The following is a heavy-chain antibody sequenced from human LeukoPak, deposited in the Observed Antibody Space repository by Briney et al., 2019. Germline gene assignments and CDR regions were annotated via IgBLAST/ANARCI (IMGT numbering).Heavy chain of an antibody. CDR2: ISGTSSHI. CDR1: GFTFSSFS. D-gene: IGHD3-10*02. J-gene: IGHJ4*02. V-gene: IGHV3-21*01. CDR3: AREFYDYVPDY. Sequence: PGGSLRLSCAASGFTFSSFSMNWIRQAPGKGLEWVSPISGTSSHIFYADSVKGRFTISRDNAKNSVYLQMNGLRAEDTGVYYCAREFYDYVPDYWGQGTRVTVSS.